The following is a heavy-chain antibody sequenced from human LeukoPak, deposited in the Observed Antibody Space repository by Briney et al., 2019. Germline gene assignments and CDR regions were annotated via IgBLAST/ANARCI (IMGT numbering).Heavy chain of an antibody. V-gene: IGHV4-59*01. CDR2: IYSSGST. D-gene: IGHD2-2*01. Sequence: SGTLSLTCTVSGGSMSSYYWSWIRQPPGKGLEWIGFIYSSGSTNSNPTLKSRVTISVDTSKNQFSLKLSSVTAADTAVYYCARGLVPAAMPDYWGQGTLVTFS. J-gene: IGHJ4*02. CDR1: GGSMSSYY. CDR3: ARGLVPAAMPDY.